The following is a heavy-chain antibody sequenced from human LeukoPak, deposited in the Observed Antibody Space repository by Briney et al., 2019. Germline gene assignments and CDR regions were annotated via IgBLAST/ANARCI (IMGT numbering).Heavy chain of an antibody. CDR3: ARHVGKCNSDDAFDI. V-gene: IGHV5-51*01. CDR2: IYPCDSDT. D-gene: IGHD2/OR15-2a*01. CDR1: GYSFTSYW. J-gene: IGHJ3*02. Sequence: GESLKISCKGSGYSFTSYWIGWVRQLPGKGLEWMGIIYPCDSDTRYSPSFQGQVTISADKSNSTAYLQWSSLKASDTAMYYCARHVGKCNSDDAFDIWGQGTMVTVSS.